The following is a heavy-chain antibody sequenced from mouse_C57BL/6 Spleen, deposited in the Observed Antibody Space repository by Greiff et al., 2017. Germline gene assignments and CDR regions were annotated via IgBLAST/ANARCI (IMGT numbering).Heavy chain of an antibody. Sequence: EVQVVESGPELVKPGASVKISCKASGYTFTDYYMNWVKQSHGKSLEWIGDINPNNGGTSYNQKFKGKATLTVDKSSSTAYMELRSLTSEDSAVYYCALYYYGSSYEYFDYWGQGTTLTVSS. D-gene: IGHD1-1*01. CDR1: GYTFTDYY. J-gene: IGHJ2*01. CDR2: INPNNGGT. CDR3: ALYYYGSSYEYFDY. V-gene: IGHV1-26*01.